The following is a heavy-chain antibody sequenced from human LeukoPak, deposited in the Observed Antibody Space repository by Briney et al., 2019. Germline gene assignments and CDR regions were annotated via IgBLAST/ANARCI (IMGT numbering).Heavy chain of an antibody. D-gene: IGHD1-26*01. CDR1: GFTVSSSY. V-gene: IGHV3-66*01. J-gene: IGHJ4*02. CDR3: AREAGATDY. CDR2: IYTGGST. Sequence: SGGSLRLSCAVSGFTVSSSYMSWVRQSPGKGLEWVSFIYTGGSTYYADSVKGRFSISRDNSKNMLYLQMNSLRAEDTAVYYCAREAGATDYWGQGTLVTVSS.